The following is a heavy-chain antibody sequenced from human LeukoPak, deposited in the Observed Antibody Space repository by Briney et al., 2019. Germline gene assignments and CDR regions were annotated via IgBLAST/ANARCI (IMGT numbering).Heavy chain of an antibody. Sequence: PGGSLRLSCAVSGFTFSNYRMHWVRQAPGEGPVWVSHIYDDGSHINYADSVKGRFTISRDNAKDTLYLQIYSLRAEDTALFYCTTSGGRHSHSYSMAVWGKGATVTVSS. V-gene: IGHV3-74*01. D-gene: IGHD1-26*01. CDR3: TTSGGRHSHSYSMAV. CDR1: GFTFSNYR. CDR2: IYDDGSHI. J-gene: IGHJ6*03.